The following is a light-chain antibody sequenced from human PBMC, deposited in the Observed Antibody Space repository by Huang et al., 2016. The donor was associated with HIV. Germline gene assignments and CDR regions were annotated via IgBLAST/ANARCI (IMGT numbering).Light chain of an antibody. Sequence: DVVMTQSPLSLPVTLGQPAPISCRSSQSLLHSDGNTYLIWLQQRPGHSPRRLIYKVYNRDSGVRDRFSGSGSGSDFTLRISRVEPEDVGVYYCMQGTHWPLTFGGGTKVEIK. J-gene: IGKJ4*01. CDR1: QSLLHSDGNTY. CDR2: KVY. CDR3: MQGTHWPLT. V-gene: IGKV2-30*02.